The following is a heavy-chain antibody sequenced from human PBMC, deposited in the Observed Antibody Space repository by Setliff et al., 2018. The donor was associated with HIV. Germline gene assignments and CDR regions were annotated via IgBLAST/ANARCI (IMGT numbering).Heavy chain of an antibody. D-gene: IGHD5-12*01. Sequence: SETLSLTCSVSGDSIISDSYYWDWIRQSPGKGLEWIGYVYYTGTSYFNPSLKSRITISVDTSKNHFSLKLGFVTAADTAVYYCAKSPGFSGYGGSGWGQGTLVTVSS. V-gene: IGHV4-31*03. J-gene: IGHJ4*02. CDR3: AKSPGFSGYGGSG. CDR2: VYYTGTS. CDR1: GDSIISDSYY.